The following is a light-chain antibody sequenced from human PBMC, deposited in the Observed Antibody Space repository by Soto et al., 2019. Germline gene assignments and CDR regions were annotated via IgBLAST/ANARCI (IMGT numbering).Light chain of an antibody. CDR2: GAS. J-gene: IGKJ1*01. V-gene: IGKV3-15*01. CDR3: QQYNNWPPGK. CDR1: QSVSSN. Sequence: EIVMTQSPATLSVSPGERATLSCRASQSVSSNLAWYQQKPGQAPRLLIYGASTRATGIPARFSGSGSGTEFPLTIGSLQSEDFAVYYCQQYNNWPPGKFGQGTKVEIK.